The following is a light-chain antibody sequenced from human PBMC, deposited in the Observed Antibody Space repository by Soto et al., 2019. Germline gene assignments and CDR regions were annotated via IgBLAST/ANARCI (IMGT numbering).Light chain of an antibody. CDR2: EVS. CDR1: SSDVGAYNY. Sequence: SALTQPPSASGSPGQSVTISCTGTSSDVGAYNYVSWYQQHPGKAPKLMIYEVSKRPSGVPDRFSGSKSGNTAPLTVSGHQVEDEADYYDSLYAGSNNFFYALGIGTKVTVL. V-gene: IGLV2-8*01. J-gene: IGLJ1*01. CDR3: SLYAGSNNFFYA.